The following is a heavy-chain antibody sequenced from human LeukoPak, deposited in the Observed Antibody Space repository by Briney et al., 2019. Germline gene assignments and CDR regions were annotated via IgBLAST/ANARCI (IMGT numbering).Heavy chain of an antibody. CDR1: GGSISSYY. D-gene: IGHD6-13*01. CDR3: ARGYSSSWYVYFDY. CDR2: INHSGST. J-gene: IGHJ4*02. Sequence: PSETLSLTCTVSGGSISSYYWSWIRQPTGKGLEWIGEINHSGSTNYNPSLKSRVTISVDTSKNQFSLKLSSVTAADTAVYYCARGYSSSWYVYFDYWGQGTLVTVSS. V-gene: IGHV4-34*01.